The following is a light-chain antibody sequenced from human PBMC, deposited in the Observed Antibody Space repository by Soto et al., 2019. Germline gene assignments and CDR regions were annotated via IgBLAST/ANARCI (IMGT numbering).Light chain of an antibody. CDR1: QSVGSN. J-gene: IGKJ2*01. V-gene: IGKV3-15*01. CDR2: GAS. Sequence: EMVMTQSPATLSVSPGDGATLSCRASQSVGSNLAWFQQKPGQAPRLLIYGASTRATGIPDRFSGSGSGTEFTLTISSLQSEDFAVYYCQQYYNWPRTFGQGTKLEIK. CDR3: QQYYNWPRT.